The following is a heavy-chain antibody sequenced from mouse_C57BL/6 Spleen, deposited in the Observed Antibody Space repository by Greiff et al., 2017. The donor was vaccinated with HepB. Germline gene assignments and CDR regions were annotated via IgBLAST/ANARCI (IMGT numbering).Heavy chain of an antibody. Sequence: QVQLQQSGAELARPGASVKLSCKASGYTFTSYGISWVKQRTGQGLEWIGEIYPRSGNTYYNEKFKGKATLTADKSSSTAYMELRSLTSEDSAVYFCASPYYSNYHWYFDVWGTGTTVTVSS. CDR3: ASPYYSNYHWYFDV. CDR2: IYPRSGNT. CDR1: GYTFTSYG. V-gene: IGHV1-81*01. D-gene: IGHD2-5*01. J-gene: IGHJ1*03.